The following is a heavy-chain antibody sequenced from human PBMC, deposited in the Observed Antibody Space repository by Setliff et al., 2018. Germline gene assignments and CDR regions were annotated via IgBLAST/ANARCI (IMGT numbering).Heavy chain of an antibody. CDR2: INPNSGGT. V-gene: IGHV1-2*02. CDR3: ARAISGWYSAHYYYMDV. D-gene: IGHD6-19*01. CDR1: GYTFTGYY. Sequence: ASVKVSCKASGYTFTGYYKHWVRQAPGQGLEWMGWINPNSGGTNYAQKFQGRVTMTRDTSISTAYMELSRLRSDDTAVYYCARAISGWYSAHYYYMDVWGKGTTVTVSS. J-gene: IGHJ6*03.